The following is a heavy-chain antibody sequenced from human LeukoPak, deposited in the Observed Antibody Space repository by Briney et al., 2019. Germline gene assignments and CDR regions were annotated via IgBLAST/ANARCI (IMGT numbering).Heavy chain of an antibody. CDR1: GFTFSSYD. CDR3: ARETRYDKGGNAFDI. J-gene: IGHJ3*02. D-gene: IGHD3-22*01. CDR2: IGTAGDT. Sequence: GGSLRLSCAASGFTFSSYDMHWVRQATGKGLEWVSAIGTAGDTYYPGSVKGRFTISRENAKNSLYLQMNSLRAGDTAVYYCARETRYDKGGNAFDIWGQGTMVTVSS. V-gene: IGHV3-13*01.